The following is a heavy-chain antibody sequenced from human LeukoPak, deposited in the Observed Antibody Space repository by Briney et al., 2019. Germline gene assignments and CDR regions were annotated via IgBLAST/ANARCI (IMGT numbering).Heavy chain of an antibody. CDR1: GYSFTNYW. Sequence: GESLKISCKVSGYSFTNYWIGWVRQMPEKGLEWMGIIFPDDSGTRYSPSFQGQVTISADKSSSTAYLQWNSLKASDTAMYYCARRYGDYIRYFDYWGQGTLVTVSS. CDR2: IFPDDSGT. V-gene: IGHV5-51*01. D-gene: IGHD4-17*01. J-gene: IGHJ4*02. CDR3: ARRYGDYIRYFDY.